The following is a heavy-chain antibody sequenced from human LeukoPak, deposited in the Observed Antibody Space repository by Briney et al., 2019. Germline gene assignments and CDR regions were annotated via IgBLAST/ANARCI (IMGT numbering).Heavy chain of an antibody. CDR3: ARGGLGSGSYTFFDY. Sequence: ASVKVSCKASGYTFTSYYMHWVRQAPGQGLEWMGIINPNGGGTNYAQKFQGRVPMTRDASTSTVYMELSSLRSEDTAVYYCARGGLGSGSYTFFDYWGQGTLVTVSS. CDR1: GYTFTSYY. CDR2: INPNGGGT. V-gene: IGHV1-46*01. D-gene: IGHD1-26*01. J-gene: IGHJ4*02.